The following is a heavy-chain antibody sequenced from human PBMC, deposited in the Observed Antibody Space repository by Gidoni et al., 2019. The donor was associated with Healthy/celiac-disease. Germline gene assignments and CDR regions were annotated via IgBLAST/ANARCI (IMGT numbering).Heavy chain of an antibody. V-gene: IGHV4-38-2*02. Sequence: QVQLQESGPGLVKPSETLSLTCAVSGYSISSGYYWGWIRQPPGTGLEWIGSIYHSGSTYYNPSLRSRVTISVDTSKNQFSLKLGSVTAADTAVYYCARDNTPWGFGHNWFDPWGQGALVTVSS. D-gene: IGHD3-3*01. CDR3: ARDNTPWGFGHNWFDP. CDR1: GYSISSGYY. J-gene: IGHJ5*02. CDR2: IYHSGST.